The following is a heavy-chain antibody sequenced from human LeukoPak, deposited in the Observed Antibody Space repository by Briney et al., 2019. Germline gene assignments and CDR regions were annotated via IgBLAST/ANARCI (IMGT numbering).Heavy chain of an antibody. D-gene: IGHD3-9*01. CDR3: AKEGDFYDILTDY. V-gene: IGHV3-23*01. CDR2: ISGSGGST. Sequence: GGSLRLSCAASGFTFRTYAISWVRQAPGKGLEWVSGISGSGGSTYYADSVKGRFTISRDNSKNTLYLQMNSLRAEDTAVYYCAKEGDFYDILTDYWGQGTLVTVSS. CDR1: GFTFRTYA. J-gene: IGHJ4*02.